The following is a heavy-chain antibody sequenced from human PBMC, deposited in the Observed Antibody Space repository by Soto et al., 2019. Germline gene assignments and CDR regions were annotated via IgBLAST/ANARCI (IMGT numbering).Heavy chain of an antibody. Sequence: GGSLRLSCKASGFTFGDYAMSWFRQAPGKGLEWVGFIRSKAYGGTTEYAASVKGRFTISRDDSKSIAYLQMNSLKTEDTAVYYCVGQRLRLNPEYWGQGTLVTVSS. J-gene: IGHJ4*02. CDR3: VGQRLRLNPEY. CDR2: IRSKAYGGTT. D-gene: IGHD5-12*01. V-gene: IGHV3-49*03. CDR1: GFTFGDYA.